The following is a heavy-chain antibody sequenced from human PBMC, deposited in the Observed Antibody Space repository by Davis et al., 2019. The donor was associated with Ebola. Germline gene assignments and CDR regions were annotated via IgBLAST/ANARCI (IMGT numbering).Heavy chain of an antibody. CDR3: AKEGGRGVAFDI. CDR1: GFTFSSYA. D-gene: IGHD1-26*01. J-gene: IGHJ3*02. V-gene: IGHV3-23*01. Sequence: GGSLRLSCAASGFTFSSYAMNWVRQAPGKGLEWVSAFSGSGGFTYYADSVKGRFTIARDNSKNTLYVQMNSLRAEDTAVYYCAKEGGRGVAFDIWGQGKMVTVSS. CDR2: FSGSGGFT.